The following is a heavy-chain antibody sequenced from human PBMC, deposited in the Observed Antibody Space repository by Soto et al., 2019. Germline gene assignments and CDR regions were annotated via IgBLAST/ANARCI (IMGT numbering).Heavy chain of an antibody. CDR3: AAGEGGYSGYDYDYNYYGMNV. D-gene: IGHD5-12*01. Sequence: ALTVSCKASGFTFTSSPVQRVRQARGQRLERIRWIDVGSGNPNYAQNFQERVIITRDMYISTAYMKLSSLRSEYTAVYYCAAGEGGYSGYDYDYNYYGMNVWGQGTTVTVSS. CDR1: GFTFTSSP. CDR2: IDVGSGNP. V-gene: IGHV1-58*01. J-gene: IGHJ6*02.